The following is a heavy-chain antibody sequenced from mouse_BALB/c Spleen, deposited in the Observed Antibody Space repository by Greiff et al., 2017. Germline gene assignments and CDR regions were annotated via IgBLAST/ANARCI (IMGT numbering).Heavy chain of an antibody. J-gene: IGHJ3*01. V-gene: IGHV5-17*02. D-gene: IGHD2-3*01. CDR3: ARSGDGYSGFAY. CDR1: GFTFSSFG. Sequence: EVQGVESGGGLVQPGGSRKLSCAASGFTFSSFGMHWVRQAPEKGLEWVAYISSGSSTIYYADTVKGRFTISRDNPKNTLFLQMTSLRSEDTAMYYCARSGDGYSGFAYWGQGTLVTVSA. CDR2: ISSGSSTI.